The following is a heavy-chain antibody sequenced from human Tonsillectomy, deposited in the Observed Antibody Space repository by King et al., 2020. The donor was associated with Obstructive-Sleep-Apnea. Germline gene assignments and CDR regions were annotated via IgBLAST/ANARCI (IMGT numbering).Heavy chain of an antibody. CDR1: GYSFTSYW. V-gene: IGHV5-51*01. J-gene: IGHJ4*02. CDR2: IYPGDSDT. Sequence: QLVQSGAEVKKPGESLKISCKGSGYSFTSYWIGWVRQMPGKGLEWMGIIYPGDSDTRYSPSFQGQVTISADKSISPAYLQWSSLKASDTAMYYCARPLVLRYFDWLTRDYWGQGTLVTVSS. D-gene: IGHD3-9*01. CDR3: ARPLVLRYFDWLTRDY.